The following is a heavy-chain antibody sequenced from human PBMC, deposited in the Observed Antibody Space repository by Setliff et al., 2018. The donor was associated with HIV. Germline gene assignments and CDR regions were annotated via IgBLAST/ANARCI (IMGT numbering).Heavy chain of an antibody. Sequence: SETLSLTCTVSGGSISSGSYYWSWIRQPAGKGLDWVGHIFTSGSTNYNPSLKSRVTISVDTSKNLFSLKLSSVTAADTGVYYCARMRLNGGYSYDYWGQGTLVTVSS. D-gene: IGHD2-8*01. CDR2: IFTSGST. V-gene: IGHV4-61*09. J-gene: IGHJ4*02. CDR3: ARMRLNGGYSYDY. CDR1: GGSISSGSYY.